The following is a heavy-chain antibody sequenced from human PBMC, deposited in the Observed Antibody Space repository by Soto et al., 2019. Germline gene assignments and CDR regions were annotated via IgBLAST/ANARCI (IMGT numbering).Heavy chain of an antibody. CDR2: ISAYNGNT. CDR1: CYTFTSYG. CDR3: ARDYEYQLLRDYYYGMDV. J-gene: IGHJ6*02. D-gene: IGHD2-2*01. V-gene: IGHV1-18*04. Sequence: ASVKVACKASCYTFTSYGISWVRQAPGQGLEWMGWISAYNGNTNYAQKLQGRVTMTTDTSTSTAYMELRSLRSDDTAVYYCARDYEYQLLRDYYYGMDVWGQGTTVTVSS.